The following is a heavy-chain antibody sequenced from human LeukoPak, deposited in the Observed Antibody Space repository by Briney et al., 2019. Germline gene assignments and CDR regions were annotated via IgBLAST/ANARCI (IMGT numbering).Heavy chain of an antibody. Sequence: GGSLRLSCATSGFTLSSYWMNWVRQAPGKGLEWVALINPDGSQTNYVDSVKGRFTISRDNAENSLYLQMNSLRAEDTAVYYCAGDLGYGALDPWGQGTLVTVSS. CDR1: GFTLSSYW. V-gene: IGHV3-7*01. D-gene: IGHD4-17*01. CDR3: AGDLGYGALDP. J-gene: IGHJ5*02. CDR2: INPDGSQT.